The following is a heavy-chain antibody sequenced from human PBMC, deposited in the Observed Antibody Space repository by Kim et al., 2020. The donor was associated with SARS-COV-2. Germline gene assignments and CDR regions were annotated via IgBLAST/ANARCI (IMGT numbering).Heavy chain of an antibody. CDR2: ITGTSSTI. CDR1: GFNFNIYS. D-gene: IGHD2-8*01. V-gene: IGHV3-48*02. CDR3: ATSNGGLDY. J-gene: IGHJ4*02. Sequence: GGSLRLSCTGSGFNFNIYSMNWVRQAPGKRLEWISYITGTSSTINYADSVKGRVTISRDNAKQSVYLQINSLRDEDTAIYYCATSNGGLDYWGQGTLVIVSS.